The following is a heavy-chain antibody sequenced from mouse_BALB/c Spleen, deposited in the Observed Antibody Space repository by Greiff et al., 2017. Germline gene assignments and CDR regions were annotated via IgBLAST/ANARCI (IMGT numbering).Heavy chain of an antibody. Sequence: EVKLMESGGDLVKPGGSLKLSCAASGFTFSSYGMSWVRQTPDKRLEWVATISSGGSYTYYPDSVKGRFTISRDNAKNTLYLQMSSLKSEDTAMYYCARLYRYDGYFDVWGAGTTVTVSS. D-gene: IGHD2-14*01. V-gene: IGHV5-6*01. J-gene: IGHJ1*01. CDR1: GFTFSSYG. CDR2: ISSGGSYT. CDR3: ARLYRYDGYFDV.